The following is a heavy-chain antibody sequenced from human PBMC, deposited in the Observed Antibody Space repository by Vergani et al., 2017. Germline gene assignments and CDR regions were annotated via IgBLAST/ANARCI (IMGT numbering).Heavy chain of an antibody. CDR2: ISGRSNYI. CDR3: ARKKYYDSKDYYQVEPFDY. D-gene: IGHD3-22*01. CDR1: GFSFSTYS. V-gene: IGHV3-21*06. Sequence: EVQLQESGGGLVKPGGSLRVSCASSGFSFSTYSINWVRQAPGKGLEWVSSISGRSNYIYYADSLKGRFTISRDNSKNSVYLQMNSLRAEDTAIYCCARKKYYDSKDYYQVEPFDYWGQGTLVTVSS. J-gene: IGHJ4*02.